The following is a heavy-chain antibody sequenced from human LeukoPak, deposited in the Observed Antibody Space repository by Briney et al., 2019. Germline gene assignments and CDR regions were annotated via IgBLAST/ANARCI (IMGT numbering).Heavy chain of an antibody. V-gene: IGHV4-39*07. CDR1: GGSISSSNYY. D-gene: IGHD6-13*01. Sequence: PSETLSLTCTVSGGSISSSNYYWGWIRQPPGKGLEWIGSIYYSGSTYYNPSLKSRVTISVDTSKNQFSLKLSSVTAADTAVYYCARDRAAAGTGWFDPWGQGTLVTVSS. CDR3: ARDRAAAGTGWFDP. J-gene: IGHJ5*02. CDR2: IYYSGST.